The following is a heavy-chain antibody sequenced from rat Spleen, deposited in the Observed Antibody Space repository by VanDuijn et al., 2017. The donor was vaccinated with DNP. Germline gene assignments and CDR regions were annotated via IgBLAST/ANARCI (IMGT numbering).Heavy chain of an antibody. CDR2: ISYDGTNT. CDR1: GFTFSDYY. Sequence: EVQLVESDGGLVQPGRSLKLSCAASGFTFSDYYMAWLRQAPTKGLEWVATISYDGTNTYYRDSVKGRFTISRDYAKSTLYLQMDSLRSEDTATYYCTRERTTTRYYFDYWGQGVMVTVSS. CDR3: TRERTTTRYYFDY. J-gene: IGHJ2*01. V-gene: IGHV5-29*01. D-gene: IGHD1-10*01.